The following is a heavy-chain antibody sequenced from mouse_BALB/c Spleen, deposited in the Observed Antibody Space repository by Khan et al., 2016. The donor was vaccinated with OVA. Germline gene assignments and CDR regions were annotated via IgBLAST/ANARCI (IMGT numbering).Heavy chain of an antibody. CDR2: ISSDGDYT. Sequence: EVALVESGGGLVKPGGSLKLSCAVSGFTFSTYAMSWVRQTPEKRLEWVATISSDGDYTYYPDNVTGRFTISRDNAKNTLYLQMSSLRSEDTAMYYCARSPYGNFAYWGQGTLVTVSA. J-gene: IGHJ3*01. V-gene: IGHV5-9-3*01. CDR3: ARSPYGNFAY. D-gene: IGHD2-1*01. CDR1: GFTFSTYA.